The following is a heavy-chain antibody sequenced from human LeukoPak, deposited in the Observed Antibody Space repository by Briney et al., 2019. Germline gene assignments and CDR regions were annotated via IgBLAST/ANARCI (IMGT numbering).Heavy chain of an antibody. J-gene: IGHJ4*02. Sequence: PSETLSLTCAVSGYSISSGYYWGWIRQSPGEGVEWLGNIYHTGTTYYSPSLKSRVTISLDTSRNQFSLEVTSLTAADTTIYSWTSLGPRYGDGESHFFDYWGQGTLVIVSS. CDR2: IYHTGTT. V-gene: IGHV4-38-2*01. D-gene: IGHD5-24*01. CDR1: GYSISSGYY. CDR3: TSLGPRYGDGESHFFDY.